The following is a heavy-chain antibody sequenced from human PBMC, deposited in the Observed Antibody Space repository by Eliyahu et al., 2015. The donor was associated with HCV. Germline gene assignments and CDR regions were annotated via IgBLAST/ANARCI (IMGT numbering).Heavy chain of an antibody. CDR3: ARVDPGGYYDILTGYSYDAFDI. V-gene: IGHV4-59*01. Sequence: PGKGLEWIGYVYYSGRTDYNPSLKTRVTISVDTSKNQFSLKLSSVTAADTAVYYCARVDPGGYYDILTGYSYDAFDIWGQGTMVTVSS. CDR2: VYYSGRT. D-gene: IGHD3-9*01. J-gene: IGHJ3*02.